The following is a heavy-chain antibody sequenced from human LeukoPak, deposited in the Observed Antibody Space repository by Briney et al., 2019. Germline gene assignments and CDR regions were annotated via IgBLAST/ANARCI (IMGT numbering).Heavy chain of an antibody. D-gene: IGHD3-16*02. CDR3: ARDPWGFRLGELSSNPSGDY. Sequence: GASVKXSCKTSGYTFTSYAISWVRQAPGQGLEGMGWISAYNGNTDYAQKFQGRVTMTRDTSTSTVYMELSSLRSEDTAVYYCARDPWGFRLGELSSNPSGDYWGQGTLVTVSS. V-gene: IGHV1-18*01. J-gene: IGHJ4*02. CDR2: ISAYNGNT. CDR1: GYTFTSYA.